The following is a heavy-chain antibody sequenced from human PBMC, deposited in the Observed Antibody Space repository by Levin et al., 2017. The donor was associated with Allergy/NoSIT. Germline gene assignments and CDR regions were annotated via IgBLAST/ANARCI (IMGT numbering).Heavy chain of an antibody. CDR2: ISSTCSTI. CDR1: GFTFSSYE. CDR3: ARQLGNFWSGYNYCDY. D-gene: IGHD3-3*01. Sequence: GGSLRLSCAASGFTFSSYEMNWVRRAPGKGLEWVSYISSTCSTIYSADSVKGRFTISRDNAKNSLYLHMNSLRAEATAVYYCARQLGNFWSGYNYCDYWGQGTLVTVSS. V-gene: IGHV3-48*03. J-gene: IGHJ4*02.